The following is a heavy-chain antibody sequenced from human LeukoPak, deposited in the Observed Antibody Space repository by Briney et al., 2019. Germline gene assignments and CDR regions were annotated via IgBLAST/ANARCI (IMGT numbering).Heavy chain of an antibody. V-gene: IGHV4-39*01. J-gene: IGHJ4*02. CDR2: IYQSGSGSS. CDR3: ARRLGLGATTYFDY. CDR1: GGSIISSNYY. D-gene: IGHD1-26*01. Sequence: PSETLSLTCSVSGGSIISSNYYWGWIRQPPGKGLEWIGSIYQSGSGSSYYNPSLKSRVTISGDTSKNQFFLRLSSVTAADTAVYYCARRLGLGATTYFDYWGQGTLVTVSS.